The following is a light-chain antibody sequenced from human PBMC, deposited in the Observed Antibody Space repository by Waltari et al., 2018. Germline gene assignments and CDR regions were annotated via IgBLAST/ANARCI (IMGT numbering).Light chain of an antibody. CDR3: LQYSSSPRT. V-gene: IGKV1-12*01. CDR1: QSISIW. Sequence: DIQMTQSPSSLSASVGDTVTITCRASQSISIWLAWYQQTPGKAPKVLIYQASSLQSGVPSRFSGSGSGTDFTLTISSLQPEDFGIYYCLQYSSSPRTFGQGTKVEIK. CDR2: QAS. J-gene: IGKJ1*01.